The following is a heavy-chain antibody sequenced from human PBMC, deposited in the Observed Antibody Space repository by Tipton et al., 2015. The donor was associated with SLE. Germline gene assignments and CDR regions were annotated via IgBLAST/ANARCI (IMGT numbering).Heavy chain of an antibody. V-gene: IGHV3-7*01. Sequence: GSLRLSCAASGFTFSSYWMSWVRQAPGKGLEWVANIKQDGSEKYYVDSVKGRFTISRDSAKNSLYLQMNSLRAEDTAVYYCARGGPGATNYFDYWGQGTLVTVSS. CDR3: ARGGPGATNYFDY. D-gene: IGHD5-24*01. CDR2: IKQDGSEK. J-gene: IGHJ4*02. CDR1: GFTFSSYW.